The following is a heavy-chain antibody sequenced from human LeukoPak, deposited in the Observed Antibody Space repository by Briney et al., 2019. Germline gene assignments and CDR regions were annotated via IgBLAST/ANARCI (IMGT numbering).Heavy chain of an antibody. CDR2: ISSSSSYT. V-gene: IGHV3-11*06. D-gene: IGHD2-15*01. CDR1: GFTFSDYY. J-gene: IGHJ5*02. Sequence: GGSLRLSCAASGFTFSDYYTSWIRQAPGKGLEWVSYISSSSSYTNYADSVKGRFTISRDNAKNSLYLQMISLRAEDTAVYYCARVRSTCSGGSCYSGVDWFDPWGQGTLVTVSS. CDR3: ARVRSTCSGGSCYSGVDWFDP.